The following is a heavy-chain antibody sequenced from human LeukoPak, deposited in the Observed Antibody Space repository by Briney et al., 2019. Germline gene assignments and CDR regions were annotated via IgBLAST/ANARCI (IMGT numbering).Heavy chain of an antibody. CDR3: ASGQLVGAAVAVGAFDI. CDR1: GGYFSGYY. D-gene: IGHD6-6*01. Sequence: SDTLSLTCAVYGGYFSGYYWSWIRQPPGKGLHWIGEINHSGCTNYHPPLKSRATISVDTSKNQFSLKLSSVTAADTAVYYCASGQLVGAAVAVGAFDIWGQGTMVTVSS. J-gene: IGHJ3*02. CDR2: INHSGCT. V-gene: IGHV4-34*01.